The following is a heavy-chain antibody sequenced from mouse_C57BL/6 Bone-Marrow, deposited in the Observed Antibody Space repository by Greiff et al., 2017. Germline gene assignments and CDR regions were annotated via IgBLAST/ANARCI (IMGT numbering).Heavy chain of an antibody. CDR1: GFNIKDDY. CDR3: TTPYGNYDAMDY. D-gene: IGHD2-1*01. Sequence: VQLQQSGAELVRPGASVKLSCTASGFNIKDDYMHWVKQRPEQGLEWIGWIDPENGDTEYASKFQGKATITSATSSTTAYLQLSSLTSEDTAVYYCTTPYGNYDAMDYWGQGTSVTVSS. CDR2: IDPENGDT. V-gene: IGHV14-4*01. J-gene: IGHJ4*01.